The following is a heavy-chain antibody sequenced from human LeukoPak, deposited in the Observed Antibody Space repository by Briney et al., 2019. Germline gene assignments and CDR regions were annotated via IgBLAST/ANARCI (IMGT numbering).Heavy chain of an antibody. CDR2: IYSGGNT. CDR3: ARDSGTTVGYFDY. CDR1: GFTVSTNY. J-gene: IGHJ4*02. D-gene: IGHD4-23*01. Sequence: GGSLRLSCAASGFTVSTNYMSWVRQAPGRGLEWVSVIYSGGNTYYADSVKGRFTVSRDNSKNTLYLQMNSLRADDTAVYYCARDSGTTVGYFDYWGQGTLVTVSS. V-gene: IGHV3-66*01.